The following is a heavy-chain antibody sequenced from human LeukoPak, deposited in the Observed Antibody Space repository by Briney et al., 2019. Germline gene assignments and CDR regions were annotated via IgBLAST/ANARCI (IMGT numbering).Heavy chain of an antibody. CDR2: IYYSGST. J-gene: IGHJ4*02. V-gene: IGHV4-39*01. CDR1: GGSISSTTYY. D-gene: IGHD3-16*01. CDR3: VRGSTLRHYQY. Sequence: PSETLSLTCTVSGGSISSTTYYWGWIRRPPGKGLEWIGTIYYSGSTYYNPSLKSRVTVSVDTSKNQISLKLSSVTAADTAVYYCVRGSTLRHYQYWGQGTLVTVSS.